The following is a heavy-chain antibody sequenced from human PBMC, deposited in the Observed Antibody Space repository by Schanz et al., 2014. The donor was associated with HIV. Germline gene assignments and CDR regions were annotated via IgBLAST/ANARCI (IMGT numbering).Heavy chain of an antibody. CDR3: AKFGRLLGNFDD. CDR2: ISGSGDRT. CDR1: GFSFSRYA. D-gene: IGHD2-15*01. V-gene: IGHV3-23*01. J-gene: IGHJ4*02. Sequence: EVQLLDSGGGLVQPGGSLRVSCAASGFSFSRYAMNWVRQAPGKGLQWVSTISGSGDRTYYAESVRGRVTISRDNSKNILYLQMSNLRAEDTAVYYCAKFGRLLGNFDDWGQGTLVTVSS.